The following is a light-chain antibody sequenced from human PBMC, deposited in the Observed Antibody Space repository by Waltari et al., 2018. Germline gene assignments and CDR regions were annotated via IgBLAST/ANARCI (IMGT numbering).Light chain of an antibody. CDR3: QQSYSTPQT. V-gene: IGKV1-39*01. J-gene: IGKJ1*01. CDR1: QSISSY. CDR2: ATS. Sequence: DIQMTQSPSSLSASVGDRVTITCRASQSISSYLNWYQQKPGKAPELLIYATSSLQSGGPSRFSGSGSGTDFTLTISSLQPEDFATYYCQQSYSTPQTFGQGTKVEIK.